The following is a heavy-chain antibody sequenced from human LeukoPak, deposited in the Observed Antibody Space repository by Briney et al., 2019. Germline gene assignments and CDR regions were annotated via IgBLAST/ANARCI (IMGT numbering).Heavy chain of an antibody. V-gene: IGHV1-18*01. Sequence: ASVTVSYKASGYTFTIYDISWVRQAPGQGLEWMGWISGYNGNTQYTQKVQGRVTMTTEISTSTAYMELRSLRSDDTAMYYCARSPSSSCTNGVCARWDRSSWFDYWGQGTLVTVSS. CDR1: GYTFTIYD. J-gene: IGHJ5*01. CDR3: ARSPSSSCTNGVCARWDRSSWFDY. D-gene: IGHD2-8*01. CDR2: ISGYNGNT.